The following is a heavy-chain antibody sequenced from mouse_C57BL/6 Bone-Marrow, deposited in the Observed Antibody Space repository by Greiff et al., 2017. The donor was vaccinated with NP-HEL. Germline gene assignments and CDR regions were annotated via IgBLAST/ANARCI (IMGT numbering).Heavy chain of an antibody. CDR3: ASRNWDRGYFDV. Sequence: QVQLQQSGAELARPGASVKLSCKASGYTFTSYGISWVKQRTGQGLEWIGEIYPRSGNTYYNEKFKGKATLTADKSSSTAYMELRSLTSEDSAVYFCASRNWDRGYFDVWGTGTTVTVSS. CDR1: GYTFTSYG. J-gene: IGHJ1*03. V-gene: IGHV1-81*01. CDR2: IYPRSGNT. D-gene: IGHD4-1*02.